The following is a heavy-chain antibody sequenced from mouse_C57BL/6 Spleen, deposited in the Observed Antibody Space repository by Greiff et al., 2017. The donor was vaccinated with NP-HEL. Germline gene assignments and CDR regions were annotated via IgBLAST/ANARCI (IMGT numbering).Heavy chain of an antibody. Sequence: EVQLQQSGPGLVKPSQSLSLTCSVTGYSITSGYYWNWIRQFPGNKLEWMGYISYDGSNNYNPSLKNRISITRDTSKNQFFLKLNSVTTEDTATYYCAREGGSITTVVAFDYWGQGTTLTVSS. CDR2: ISYDGSN. CDR1: GYSITSGYY. D-gene: IGHD1-1*01. CDR3: AREGGSITTVVAFDY. V-gene: IGHV3-6*01. J-gene: IGHJ2*01.